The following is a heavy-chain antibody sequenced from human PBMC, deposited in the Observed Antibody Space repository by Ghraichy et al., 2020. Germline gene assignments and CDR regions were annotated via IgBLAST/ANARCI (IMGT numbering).Heavy chain of an antibody. CDR2: ISSNGGST. Sequence: GESLNISCAASGFTFSSYAMHWVRQAPGKGLEYVSAISSNGGSTYYANSVKGRFTISRDNSKNTLYLQMGSLRAEDMAVYYCARGGGGAFDIWGQGTMVTVSS. V-gene: IGHV3-64*01. D-gene: IGHD4-23*01. CDR3: ARGGGGAFDI. J-gene: IGHJ3*02. CDR1: GFTFSSYA.